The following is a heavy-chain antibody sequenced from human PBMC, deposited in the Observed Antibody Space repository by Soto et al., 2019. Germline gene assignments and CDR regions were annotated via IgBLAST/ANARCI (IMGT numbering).Heavy chain of an antibody. Sequence: ASVKVSCKASGYTFTSYGISWVRQAPGQGLEWMGWISAYNGNTNYAQKLQGRVTMTTDTSTSTAYMELRSLRSDDTAVYYCARDNLRSYDFWSGYYYYYYGMDVWGQGTTVTVSS. D-gene: IGHD3-3*01. V-gene: IGHV1-18*01. CDR1: GYTFTSYG. CDR2: ISAYNGNT. CDR3: ARDNLRSYDFWSGYYYYYYGMDV. J-gene: IGHJ6*02.